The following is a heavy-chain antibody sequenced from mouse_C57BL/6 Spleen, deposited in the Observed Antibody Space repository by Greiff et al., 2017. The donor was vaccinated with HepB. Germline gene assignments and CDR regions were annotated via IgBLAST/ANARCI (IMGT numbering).Heavy chain of an antibody. CDR2: IYPGDGDT. Sequence: QVQLQQSGPELVKPGASVKISCKASGYAFSSSWMNWVKQRPGKGLEWIGRIYPGDGDTNYNGKFKGKATLTADKSSSTAYMQLSSLTSEDSAVYFCARSGLGRGYFDVWGTGTTVTVSS. CDR1: GYAFSSSW. J-gene: IGHJ1*03. CDR3: ARSGLGRGYFDV. V-gene: IGHV1-82*01. D-gene: IGHD4-1*01.